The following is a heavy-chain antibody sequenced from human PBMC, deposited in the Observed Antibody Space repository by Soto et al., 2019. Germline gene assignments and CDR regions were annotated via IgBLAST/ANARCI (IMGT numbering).Heavy chain of an antibody. CDR3: ARGTVTGSEYNYYYYGMDV. CDR1: GGTFSSYA. J-gene: IGHJ6*02. V-gene: IGHV1-69*12. Sequence: QVQLVQSGGEVKKPGSSVKVSCKASGGTFSSYAIDWVRQAPGQGLEWMGGIIPIFGTTNYAQKLQGRVKLTADESTRTAYMELSTLRSEDTAVYYCARGTVTGSEYNYYYYGMDVWGQGTTVTVSS. CDR2: IIPIFGTT. D-gene: IGHD1-1*01.